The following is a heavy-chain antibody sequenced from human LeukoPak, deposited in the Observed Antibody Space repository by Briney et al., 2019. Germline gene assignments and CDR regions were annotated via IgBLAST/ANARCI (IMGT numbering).Heavy chain of an antibody. V-gene: IGHV3-11*06. J-gene: IGHJ5*02. D-gene: IGHD6-25*01. CDR3: ARAPGYSSA. CDR2: ISSSDYT. CDR1: GFTFSDYY. Sequence: GGSLRLSCVASGFTFSDYYMSWMRQAPGKGLEWVSYISSSDYTNYADSVRGRFTISRDNTKNSLYLQMNSLRAEDTAFYYCARAPGYSSAWGQGTLVTVSS.